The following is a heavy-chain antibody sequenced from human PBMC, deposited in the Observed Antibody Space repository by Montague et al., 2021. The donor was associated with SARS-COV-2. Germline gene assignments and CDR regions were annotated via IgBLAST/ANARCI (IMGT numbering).Heavy chain of an antibody. V-gene: IGHV4-4*02. J-gene: IGHJ6*02. CDR1: GDSISTSTW. D-gene: IGHD2-2*01. CDR3: TREGYQVLWSDYYYYGMDV. Sequence: SETLSLTCTVSGDSISTSTWWTWVRQTPGKGLEWIGEIFHSGTINYNPSLKSRVTISVDTSKNQFSLKLSSVTAADTAVYYCTREGYQVLWSDYYYYGMDVWGRGTTVTVSS. CDR2: IFHSGTI.